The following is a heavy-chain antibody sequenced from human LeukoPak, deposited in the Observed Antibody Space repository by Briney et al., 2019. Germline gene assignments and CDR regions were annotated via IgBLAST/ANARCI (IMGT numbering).Heavy chain of an antibody. J-gene: IGHJ4*02. Sequence: GGSLRLSCAASGFTFSSYAMSWVRQAPGKGLEWVSAISSSGGSTYYADPVKGRFTISRDNSKNTLYLQMNSLRAEDTAVYYCAKIRMAGGPHLDYWGQGTLVTVSS. CDR1: GFTFSSYA. CDR3: AKIRMAGGPHLDY. V-gene: IGHV3-23*01. CDR2: ISSSGGST. D-gene: IGHD2-8*02.